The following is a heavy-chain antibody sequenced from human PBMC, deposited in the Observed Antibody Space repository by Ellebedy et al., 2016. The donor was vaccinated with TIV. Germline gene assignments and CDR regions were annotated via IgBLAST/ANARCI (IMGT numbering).Heavy chain of an antibody. D-gene: IGHD3-3*01. CDR3: AKGLGNPYDFWSGYSRGEYFDY. CDR1: GFTFSSYW. J-gene: IGHJ4*02. CDR2: IKVDGSEK. V-gene: IGHV3-7*01. Sequence: GESLKISXAASGFTFSSYWMSWVRQAPGKGLEWVANIKVDGSEKYYVDSMKGRFTISRDNAKNSLYLQMNSLRAEDTAVYYCAKGLGNPYDFWSGYSRGEYFDYWGQGTLVTVSS.